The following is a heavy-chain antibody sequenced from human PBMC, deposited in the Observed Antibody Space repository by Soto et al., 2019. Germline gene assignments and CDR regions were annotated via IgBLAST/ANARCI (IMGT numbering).Heavy chain of an antibody. V-gene: IGHV1-18*01. CDR1: GSTFTSYG. Sequence: ASVKVSCKASGSTFTSYGISWVRQAPGQGLEWMGWISAYNGNTNYAQKLQGRVTMTTDTSTSTAYMALRSLRSDDTAVYYCARVARFGSWLFARSAYFDYWGQGTLVTVSS. CDR3: ARVARFGSWLFARSAYFDY. J-gene: IGHJ4*02. CDR2: ISAYNGNT. D-gene: IGHD1-26*01.